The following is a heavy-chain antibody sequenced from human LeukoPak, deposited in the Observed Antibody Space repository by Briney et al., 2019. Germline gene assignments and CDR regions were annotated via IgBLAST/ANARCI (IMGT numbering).Heavy chain of an antibody. V-gene: IGHV3-11*06. CDR2: ISSTSNNR. CDR1: GFSFTDYS. CDR3: ASGRVAPPNFDY. D-gene: IGHD1-14*01. J-gene: IGHJ4*02. Sequence: GGSLTLSCAASGFSFTDYSMSWVRQAPGKGLEWVSYISSTSNNRNYADSVKGRFTIPRDNAKNSLYLQMNSRRDEDTAVYYCASGRVAPPNFDYWGQGTLVTVSS.